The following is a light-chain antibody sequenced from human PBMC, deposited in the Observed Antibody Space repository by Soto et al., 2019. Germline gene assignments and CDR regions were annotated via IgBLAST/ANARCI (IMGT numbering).Light chain of an antibody. V-gene: IGKV4-1*01. J-gene: IGKJ3*01. CDR3: QQSYSTPFS. CDR1: QSVLYSSTNKNY. CDR2: AAS. Sequence: DIVMTQSPDSLAVSLGERATINCKTSQSVLYSSTNKNYLAWYQQKPGKAPKLLIYAASSLQSGVPSRFSGSGSGTDFTLTISSLQPEDFATYYCQQSYSTPFSFGHGTKVDIK.